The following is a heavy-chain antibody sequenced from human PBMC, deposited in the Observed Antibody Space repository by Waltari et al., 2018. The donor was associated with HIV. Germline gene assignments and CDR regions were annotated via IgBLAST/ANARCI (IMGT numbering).Heavy chain of an antibody. CDR1: GGSISSSNW. CDR3: AREQGIAAAGSHYYFDY. D-gene: IGHD6-13*01. V-gene: IGHV4-4*02. J-gene: IGHJ4*02. Sequence: QVQLQESGPGLVKPSGTLSLTCAVSGGSISSSNWWSWVRQPPGKGLEWIGEIYHSGSTNYNPSLKSRVTISVDKSKNQFSLKLSSVTAADTAVYYCAREQGIAAAGSHYYFDYWGQGTLVTVSS. CDR2: IYHSGST.